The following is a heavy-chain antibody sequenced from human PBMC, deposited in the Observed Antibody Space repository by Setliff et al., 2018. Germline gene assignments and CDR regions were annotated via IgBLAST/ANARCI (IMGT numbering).Heavy chain of an antibody. V-gene: IGHV3-23*01. D-gene: IGHD5-18*01. CDR1: GFTFSSYT. CDR3: AKRGDTRTFDY. Sequence: PGGSLRLSCEASGFTFSSYTMTWVRQAPGEGLEWVSGISARTGLTYYADSVKGRFTMSRDISKNTVYLHMTSLRAEDTAMYYCAKRGDTRTFDYWGQGTQVTVSS. CDR2: ISARTGLT. J-gene: IGHJ4*02.